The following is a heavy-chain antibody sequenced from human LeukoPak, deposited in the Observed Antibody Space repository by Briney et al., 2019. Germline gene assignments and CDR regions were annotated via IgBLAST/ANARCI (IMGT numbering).Heavy chain of an antibody. CDR3: ARDREQYSGCDSAADY. J-gene: IGHJ4*02. D-gene: IGHD5-12*01. CDR2: ISAYNGNT. Sequence: ASVKVSCKASGYTFTSYGISWVRQAPGPGLEWMGWISAYNGNTNYAQKLQGRVTMTTDTSTSTAYMELRSLRSDDTAVYYCARDREQYSGCDSAADYWGQGTLVTVSS. CDR1: GYTFTSYG. V-gene: IGHV1-18*01.